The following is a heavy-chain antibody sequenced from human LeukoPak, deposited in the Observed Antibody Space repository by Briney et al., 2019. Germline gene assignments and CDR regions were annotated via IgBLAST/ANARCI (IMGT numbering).Heavy chain of an antibody. J-gene: IGHJ4*02. CDR2: ISAYNGNT. D-gene: IGHD3-10*01. Sequence: SVNVSCKASGYTFTSDAIRWVRQAPGQGLERMGWISAYNGNTNYAQKLQGRVTMTTDTSTSTAYMELSSLRSDDTAVYYCARDPGPPVRGVIGGFDYWGQGTLVTVSS. V-gene: IGHV1-18*01. CDR1: GYTFTSDA. CDR3: ARDPGPPVRGVIGGFDY.